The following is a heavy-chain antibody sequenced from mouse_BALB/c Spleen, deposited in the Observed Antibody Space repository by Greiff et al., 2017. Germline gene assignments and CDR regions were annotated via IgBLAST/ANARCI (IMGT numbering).Heavy chain of an antibody. Sequence: EVQGVESGGDLVKPGGSLKLSCAASGFTFSSYGMSWVRQTPDKRLEWVATISSGGSYTYYPDSVTGRFTISRDNAKNTLYLQMSSLKSEDTAMYYCARHEDYPYIDYWGQGTTLTVSS. D-gene: IGHD5-5*01. CDR1: GFTFSSYG. CDR2: ISSGGSYT. V-gene: IGHV5-6*01. J-gene: IGHJ2*01. CDR3: ARHEDYPYIDY.